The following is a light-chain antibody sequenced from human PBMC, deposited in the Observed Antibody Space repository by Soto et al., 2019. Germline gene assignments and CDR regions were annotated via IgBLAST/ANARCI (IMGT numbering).Light chain of an antibody. V-gene: IGKV3-15*01. CDR2: GAS. J-gene: IGKJ5*01. CDR1: QSIKNH. CDR3: QHYDMWSL. Sequence: EMVMTQSPATLSVSPGERVTLSCRVSQSIKNHLAWYQQKPGQAPRLLIYGASNRATGIPARFSGRGSGTDFTLTISSLQSEDFAVYYCQHYDMWSLFGQGTRLELK.